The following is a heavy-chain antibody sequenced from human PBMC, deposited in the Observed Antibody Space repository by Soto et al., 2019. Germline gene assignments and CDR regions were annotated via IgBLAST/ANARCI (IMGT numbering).Heavy chain of an antibody. CDR1: GGSISSYY. CDR3: ARDLWVPEAVPYGMDV. CDR2: IYYSGST. D-gene: IGHD6-19*01. V-gene: IGHV4-59*01. J-gene: IGHJ6*02. Sequence: SETLSLTCTVSGGSISSYYWSWIRQPPGKGLEWIGYIYYSGSTNYNPSLKSRVTISVDTSKNQFSLKLSSVTAADTAVYYCARDLWVPEAVPYGMDVWGQGTTVTVSS.